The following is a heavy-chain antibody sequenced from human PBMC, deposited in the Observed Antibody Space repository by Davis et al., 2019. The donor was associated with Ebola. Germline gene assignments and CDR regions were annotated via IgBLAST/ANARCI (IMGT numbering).Heavy chain of an antibody. CDR1: GYTFTSYY. CDR2: ISAYNGNT. J-gene: IGHJ4*02. V-gene: IGHV1-18*04. D-gene: IGHD1-20*01. CDR3: ARYNQYNWNTD. Sequence: ASVKVSCKASGYTFTSYYMHWVRQAPGQGLEWMGWISAYNGNTNYAQKLQGRVTMTTDTSTSTAYMELRSLRSDDTAVYYCARYNQYNWNTDWGQGTLVTVSS.